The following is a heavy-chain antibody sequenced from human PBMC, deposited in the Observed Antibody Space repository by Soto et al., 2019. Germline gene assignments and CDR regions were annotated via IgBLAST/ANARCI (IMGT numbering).Heavy chain of an antibody. V-gene: IGHV1-8*01. CDR2: MNPNTGNT. J-gene: IGHJ4*02. Sequence: GSVKVSCKASGYTFTSYDINWVRQATGQGLEWMGWMNPNTGNTGYAQKFQARVTMTRNTSISTAYMELSTLRSEDTAVYYCEVRYYYDSSGYYEAPDYFDYWGQGTLVTVSS. D-gene: IGHD3-22*01. CDR1: GYTFTSYD. CDR3: EVRYYYDSSGYYEAPDYFDY.